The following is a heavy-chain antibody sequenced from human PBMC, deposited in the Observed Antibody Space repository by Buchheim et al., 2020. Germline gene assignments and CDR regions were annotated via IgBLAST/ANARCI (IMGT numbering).Heavy chain of an antibody. D-gene: IGHD1-1*01. V-gene: IGHV3-48*03. CDR3: ARADDRLRYYYYYGMDV. Sequence: EVQLVESGGGLVQPGGSLRLSCAASGFTFSSYEMNWVRQVPGKGLEWVSYISSSGSTIYYADSVKGRFTISRDNAKNSLYLQMNSLRAENTAVYYCARADDRLRYYYYYGMDVWGQGTT. CDR2: ISSSGSTI. J-gene: IGHJ6*02. CDR1: GFTFSSYE.